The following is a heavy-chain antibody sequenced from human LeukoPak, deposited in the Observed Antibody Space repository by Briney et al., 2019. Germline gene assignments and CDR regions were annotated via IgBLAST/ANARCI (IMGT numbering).Heavy chain of an antibody. CDR3: AKVIAVATNIFDY. CDR1: GFTFSSYA. V-gene: IGHV3-23*01. Sequence: PGGSLRLSCAASGFTFSSYAMSWVRQAPGKGLEWVSAISGSGGSTYYADSVKGRFTISRDNSKNTLYLQMNSLRAEDTAVYYXAKVIAVATNIFDYWGQGTLVTVSS. J-gene: IGHJ4*02. D-gene: IGHD6-19*01. CDR2: ISGSGGST.